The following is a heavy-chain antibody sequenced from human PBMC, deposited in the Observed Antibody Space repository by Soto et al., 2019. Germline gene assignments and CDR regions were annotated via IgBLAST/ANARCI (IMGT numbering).Heavy chain of an antibody. CDR3: ATLPPRIEVTVLPIPT. J-gene: IGHJ5*02. CDR1: GGSISSGGYY. CDR2: IYYNGNT. Sequence: SETLSLTCTVSGGSISSGGYYWSLLRPHPGKGLEWIGYIYYNGNTDCNPSLKSRVTISVDTSKNQFSLKLSSVTAADTAVYYCATLPPRIEVTVLPIPTWGQGTLVTVSS. V-gene: IGHV4-31*03. D-gene: IGHD2-2*02.